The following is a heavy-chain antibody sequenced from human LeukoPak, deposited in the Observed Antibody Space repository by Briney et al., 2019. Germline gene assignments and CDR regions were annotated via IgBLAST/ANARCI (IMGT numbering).Heavy chain of an antibody. J-gene: IGHJ6*03. Sequence: KTSETLSLTCTVSGGSISSGSYYWSWIRQPAGKGLEWIGHIYTRGNTNYNPSFKSRATISEDTSKNQFSLKLSSVTAADTAVYYCASILYDSGGGGYYYYSMDVWGKGTTVTVSS. D-gene: IGHD4/OR15-4a*01. V-gene: IGHV4-61*09. CDR3: ASILYDSGGGGYYYYSMDV. CDR1: GGSISSGSYY. CDR2: IYTRGNT.